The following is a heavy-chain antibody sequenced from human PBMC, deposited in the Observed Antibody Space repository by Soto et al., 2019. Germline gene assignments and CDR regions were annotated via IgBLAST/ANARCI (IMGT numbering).Heavy chain of an antibody. CDR2: ISYSGST. CDR3: ARDVGGRDETWGFDP. V-gene: IGHV4-31*03. J-gene: IGHJ5*02. CDR1: GGSISSADYY. Sequence: SETLSLTCTVSGGSISSADYYWTWIRQHPEKGLEWIGYISYSGSTYYSPSLEGRLTISLDTSKNQFSLKLTSVTAADTAVYYCARDVGGRDETWGFDPWGQGTLVTVSS. D-gene: IGHD2-15*01.